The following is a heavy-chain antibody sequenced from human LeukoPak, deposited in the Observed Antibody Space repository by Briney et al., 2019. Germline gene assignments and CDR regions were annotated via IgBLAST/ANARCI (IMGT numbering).Heavy chain of an antibody. CDR3: ARDFSGSYYPGGDY. CDR1: GFTFSSYS. J-gene: IGHJ4*02. V-gene: IGHV3-66*01. D-gene: IGHD1-26*01. CDR2: MYGGGNT. Sequence: GGSLRLSCAASGFTFSSYSMNWVRQAPGKGLEWVSAMYGGGNTYYADSVKGRFTVSRDNSKNTLYLQMISLRAEDTAVYYCARDFSGSYYPGGDYWGQGTLVTVSS.